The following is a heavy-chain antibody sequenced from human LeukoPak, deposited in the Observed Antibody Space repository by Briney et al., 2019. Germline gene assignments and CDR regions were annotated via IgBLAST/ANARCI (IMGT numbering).Heavy chain of an antibody. CDR2: INPSGGST. V-gene: IGHV1-46*01. Sequence: ASVKVSCKASGYTFTSYAMNWVRQAPGQGLEWMGIINPSGGSTRYAQKFQGRVTMTRDTSTSTVYMELKSLRSEDTAIYYCARDGTPEYDHIWGRPQLYWGQGTLAIVSS. J-gene: IGHJ4*02. CDR1: GYTFTSYA. CDR3: ARDGTPEYDHIWGRPQLY. D-gene: IGHD3-16*01.